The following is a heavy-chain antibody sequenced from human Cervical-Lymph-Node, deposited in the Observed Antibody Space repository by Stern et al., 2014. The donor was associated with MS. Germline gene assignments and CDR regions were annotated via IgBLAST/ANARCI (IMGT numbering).Heavy chain of an antibody. CDR1: GYTLTSYD. J-gene: IGHJ4*02. D-gene: IGHD2-15*01. Sequence: VQMVQSGDEVKKPGASVKVSCKASGYTLTSYDITWVRQATGPGLEWMRVTNRNPGSTVYSQKFQGRVTMTRNTSLRSAYMELSSLKSEDTALYYCASPSLPFYCGQGTLITVSS. CDR3: ASPSLPFY. CDR2: TNRNPGST. V-gene: IGHV1-8*01.